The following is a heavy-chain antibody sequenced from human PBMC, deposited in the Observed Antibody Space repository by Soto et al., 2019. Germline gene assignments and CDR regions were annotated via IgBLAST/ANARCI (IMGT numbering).Heavy chain of an antibody. D-gene: IGHD3-22*01. CDR1: GFTFSTYI. V-gene: IGHV3-21*01. CDR3: ARYDSSGYYWPYYYYGMDV. J-gene: IGHJ6*02. CDR2: ISSSSSYI. Sequence: PRGSLRLSCAASGFTFSTYIMNWVRQAPGKGLEWVSSISSSSSYIYYADSVKGRFTISRDNAKNSLYLQMNSLRAEDTAVYYCARYDSSGYYWPYYYYGMDVWGQGTTVTVSS.